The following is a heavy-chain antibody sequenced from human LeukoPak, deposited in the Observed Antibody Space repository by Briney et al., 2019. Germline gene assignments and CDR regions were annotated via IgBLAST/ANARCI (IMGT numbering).Heavy chain of an antibody. CDR1: GYTFTSYY. D-gene: IGHD6-19*01. V-gene: IGHV1-46*01. Sequence: ASVTETFKASGYTFTSYYMHWVRPAPGQGLEWMGLNNPSSGTTSYAQKFQGRVTMTRDTSTSTVYMELSSLTSEDTAVYYCARDRGLLYGSSGCLDYWGQGTLVTVSS. CDR3: ARDRGLLYGSSGCLDY. J-gene: IGHJ4*02. CDR2: NNPSSGTT.